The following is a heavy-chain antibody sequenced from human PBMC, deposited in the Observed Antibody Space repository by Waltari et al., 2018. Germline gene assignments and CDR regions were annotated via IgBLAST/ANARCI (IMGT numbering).Heavy chain of an antibody. Sequence: QVQLVQSGAEVKKPGSSVKVSCTASVGTFSSSAISWVRQAPGQGLEWMGGIIPIFGTANDAQKFQGRVTITADESTRTAYMELSSVRSEDTAGYYWGRVGEGGSGYSDRPDWGQGTLVTVSS. J-gene: IGHJ4*02. V-gene: IGHV1-69*13. CDR1: VGTFSSSA. D-gene: IGHD5-12*01. CDR2: IIPIFGTA. CDR3: GRVGEGGSGYSDRPD.